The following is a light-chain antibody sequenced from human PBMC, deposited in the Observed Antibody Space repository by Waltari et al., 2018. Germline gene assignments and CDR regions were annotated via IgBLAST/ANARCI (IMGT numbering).Light chain of an antibody. J-gene: IGLJ2*01. CDR1: SGAVTSGSY. V-gene: IGLV7-43*01. Sequence: QTVVTQEPSLTVSPGGTVTLTCASSSGAVTSGSYPNWFQQKPGQAPRTLIYRTSNKRDWSPDRFSGSLLGGKGARTLSGVQPEDEADYYGLRYSGGAQPLVFGGGTKLTGL. CDR2: RTS. CDR3: LRYSGGAQPLV.